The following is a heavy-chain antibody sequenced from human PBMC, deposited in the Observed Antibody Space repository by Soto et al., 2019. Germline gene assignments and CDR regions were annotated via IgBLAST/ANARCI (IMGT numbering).Heavy chain of an antibody. D-gene: IGHD3-10*01. CDR1: GYSFTSYW. V-gene: IGHV5-51*01. Sequence: RESLKISCKGSGYSFTSYWIGWVRQMPGKGLEWMGIIYPGGSDPRYSPSFQGQVTISADKSISTAYLQWSSLKASDTAMYYCARSRSAPGFDDWGQGTLVTVSS. CDR2: IYPGGSDP. J-gene: IGHJ4*02. CDR3: ARSRSAPGFDD.